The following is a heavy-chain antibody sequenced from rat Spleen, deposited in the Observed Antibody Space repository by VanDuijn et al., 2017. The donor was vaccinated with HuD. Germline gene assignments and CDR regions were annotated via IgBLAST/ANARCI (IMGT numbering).Heavy chain of an antibody. CDR1: GFSLTSNS. D-gene: IGHD1-12*03. CDR3: ARDLDGYFDY. CDR2: IWSGGMT. V-gene: IGHV2-15*01. Sequence: QVQLKESGPGLVQPSQTLSLTCTVSGFSLTSNSVSWVRQPPGKGLEWMGAIWSGGMTDYNSALKSRLSISRDTSKNQVFLKMNSLQSEDTTTYYCARDLDGYFDYWGQGVMVTVSS. J-gene: IGHJ2*01.